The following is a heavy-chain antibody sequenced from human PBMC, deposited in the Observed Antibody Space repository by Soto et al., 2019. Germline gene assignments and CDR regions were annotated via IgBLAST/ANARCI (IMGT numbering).Heavy chain of an antibody. J-gene: IGHJ4*02. D-gene: IGHD6-19*01. V-gene: IGHV1-2*02. CDR3: ARGYSSGWYVY. CDR1: GFTFTSSA. Sequence: GASVKVSCKASGFTFTSSAVQWVRQPRGQGLEWMGWIVANSGGTNYAQKFQGRVTMTRDTSISTAYMELGRLRSDDTDVYYCARGYSSGWYVYWGQGTLVTVSS. CDR2: IVANSGGT.